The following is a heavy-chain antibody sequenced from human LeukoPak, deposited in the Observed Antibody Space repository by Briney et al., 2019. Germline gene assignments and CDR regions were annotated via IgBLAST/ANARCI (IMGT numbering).Heavy chain of an antibody. CDR3: AKSLIPIRGVTLNTFDF. CDR2: ISGSGGST. D-gene: IGHD3-10*01. Sequence: PGRSLRLSWAASGFTFSSYPMHWVRQAPGKGLEWVSAISGSGGSTYYADSVKGRFTISRDNPKNTLYLQMNSLRAEDTAVYYCAKSLIPIRGVTLNTFDFWGQGTLVTVSS. J-gene: IGHJ4*02. CDR1: GFTFSSYP. V-gene: IGHV3-23*01.